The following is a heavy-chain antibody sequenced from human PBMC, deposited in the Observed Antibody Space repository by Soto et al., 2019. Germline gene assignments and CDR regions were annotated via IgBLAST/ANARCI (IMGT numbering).Heavy chain of an antibody. CDR2: ISWNSGNI. J-gene: IGHJ5*02. D-gene: IGHD3-22*01. Sequence: SLRLSCAASGFTFDDYAMYWVRQVLGKGLEWVSSISWNSGNIGYADSVKGRFTISRDNAKNSLYPQMNSLRAEDTAVYYCARDGDYYDSSGYSRFDPWGQGTLVTVSS. CDR1: GFTFDDYA. CDR3: ARDGDYYDSSGYSRFDP. V-gene: IGHV3-9*01.